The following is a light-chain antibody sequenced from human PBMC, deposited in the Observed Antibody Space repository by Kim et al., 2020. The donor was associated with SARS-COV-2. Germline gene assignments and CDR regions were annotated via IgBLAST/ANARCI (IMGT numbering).Light chain of an antibody. CDR2: WAS. Sequence: RATINCKSSQSDLYRSNNKHYLARYQQKPGQPSNLLIHWASVREYWLPDRFSGSGSWADFTLTLSSLQAEDLAVYYCQQYFRSPYTFGQGTKLEI. CDR1: QSDLYRSNNKHY. CDR3: QQYFRSPYT. J-gene: IGKJ2*01. V-gene: IGKV4-1*01.